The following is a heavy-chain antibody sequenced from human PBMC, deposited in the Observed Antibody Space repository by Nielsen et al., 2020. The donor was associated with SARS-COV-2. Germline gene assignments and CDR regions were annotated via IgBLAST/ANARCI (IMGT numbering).Heavy chain of an antibody. Sequence: GGSLRLSCAASGFTFSSYAMSWVRQAPGKGLEWVSVIYGDGSSTYYADSVKGRFTISRDNSKNTLFLQMNSLKIEDTAVYFCSTVIWGREGFNSGFWGQGTLVTVSS. CDR2: IYGDGSST. V-gene: IGHV3-23*03. CDR3: STVIWGREGFNSGF. D-gene: IGHD5-24*01. CDR1: GFTFSSYA. J-gene: IGHJ4*02.